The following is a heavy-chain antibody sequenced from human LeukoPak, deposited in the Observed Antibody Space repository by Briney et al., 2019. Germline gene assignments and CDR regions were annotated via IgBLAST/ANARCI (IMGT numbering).Heavy chain of an antibody. V-gene: IGHV4-59*08. Sequence: SETLSLTCTVSGGSISSYYWSWIRQPPGKGLEWLGYIYYSGSTNYNPSLKSRVTISVDTSKNQFSLKLSSVTAADTAVYYCARHGPGVAPFDYWGQGTLVTVSS. CDR1: GGSISSYY. CDR3: ARHGPGVAPFDY. J-gene: IGHJ4*02. CDR2: IYYSGST. D-gene: IGHD2-15*01.